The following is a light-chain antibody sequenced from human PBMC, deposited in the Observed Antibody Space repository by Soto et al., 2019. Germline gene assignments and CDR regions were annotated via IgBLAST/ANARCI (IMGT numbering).Light chain of an antibody. CDR3: QQDNNWPRALT. J-gene: IGKJ4*01. V-gene: IGKV3-15*01. CDR1: QSVNSN. Sequence: EIVMTQSPATLSVSPGERATFSCRASQSVNSNLAWYQQKPGQAPRLLIYGASTRATGIPARFSGSGSGTEFTLTISSLQSEDFAVYYCQQDNNWPRALTFGGGTKVDIK. CDR2: GAS.